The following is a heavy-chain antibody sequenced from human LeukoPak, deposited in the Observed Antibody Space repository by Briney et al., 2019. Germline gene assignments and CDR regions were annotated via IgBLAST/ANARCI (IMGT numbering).Heavy chain of an antibody. CDR3: WYYDSSGYYQNDY. CDR1: GYTFTSYD. J-gene: IGHJ4*02. CDR2: MNPNSGNT. Sequence: GASVKVSCKASGYTFTSYDINWVGQATGQGLEWMGCMNPNSGNTGYAQKFQGRVTMTRNTSISTAYMELSSLRSEDTAVYYCWYYDSSGYYQNDYWGQGTLVTVSS. V-gene: IGHV1-8*01. D-gene: IGHD3-22*01.